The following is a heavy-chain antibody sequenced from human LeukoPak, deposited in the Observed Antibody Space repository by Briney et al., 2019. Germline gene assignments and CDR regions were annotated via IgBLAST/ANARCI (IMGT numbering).Heavy chain of an antibody. D-gene: IGHD2-21*01. Sequence: GGSLRLSCAASGFTVSSNYMSWVRQAPGKGLEWVSVIYSGGSTYYADSVKGRFTISRDNSKNTLYLQMNSLRVEDTAVYYCIRDGLLWYGGATWGQGTMVTVSS. V-gene: IGHV3-53*01. J-gene: IGHJ3*01. CDR3: IRDGLLWYGGAT. CDR1: GFTVSSNY. CDR2: IYSGGST.